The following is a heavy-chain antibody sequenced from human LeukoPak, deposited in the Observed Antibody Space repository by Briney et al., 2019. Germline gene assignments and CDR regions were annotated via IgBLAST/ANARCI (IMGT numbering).Heavy chain of an antibody. CDR1: GGSISSSSYY. J-gene: IGHJ4*02. CDR3: ARGAVIVPAAIHY. Sequence: WDTLSLTCPVSGGSISSSSYYWGWIRQPPGKGLEWIGGIYYSGSTYYNPSFKSQVTISVDTSKNQFSLKLSSVTAADTAVYYCARGAVIVPAAIHYWGQGTLVTVSS. CDR2: IYYSGST. V-gene: IGHV4-39*07. D-gene: IGHD2-2*01.